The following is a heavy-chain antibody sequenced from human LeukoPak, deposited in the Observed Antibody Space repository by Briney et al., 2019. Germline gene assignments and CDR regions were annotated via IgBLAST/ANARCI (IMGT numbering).Heavy chain of an antibody. D-gene: IGHD3-22*01. CDR3: AKYYYDRSLGPFDF. V-gene: IGHV5-51*01. CDR2: IYPDDSDT. Sequence: GESLKISCKGSGYKFTDYWIGWVRQMPGKGLEWMGIIYPDDSDTRYSPSFQGQVTISADKSISTAYLQWSSLRASDTAMYYCAKYYYDRSLGPFDFWGQGTLVTVSS. J-gene: IGHJ4*02. CDR1: GYKFTDYW.